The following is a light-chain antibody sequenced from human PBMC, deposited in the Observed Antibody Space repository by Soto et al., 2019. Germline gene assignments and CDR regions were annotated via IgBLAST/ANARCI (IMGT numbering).Light chain of an antibody. Sequence: EIVLTQSPATLSLSPGERATLSCRASQSVNSYLAWYQQKCGQAPRLLIYDTSNRATGIPDRFSGSGSGTDFTLTFSSLEPEDFAVYYCQQRSSWPTFGQGTRLEIK. CDR2: DTS. CDR3: QQRSSWPT. J-gene: IGKJ2*01. CDR1: QSVNSY. V-gene: IGKV3-11*01.